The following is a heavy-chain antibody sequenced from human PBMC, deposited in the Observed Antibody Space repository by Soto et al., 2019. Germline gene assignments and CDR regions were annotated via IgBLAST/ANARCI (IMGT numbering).Heavy chain of an antibody. V-gene: IGHV3-23*01. D-gene: IGHD3-10*01. Sequence: EVQLLESGGALGQPGGSLRLSCEVSGFTFRDYAMSWVRQAPGKGLEWVSTVSGSLDSAYYSDAVKGRFTVSRDHSRNVLYLQMDSLRAEDTGVYYCAKDSGLPGDFGILIHAFDIWGQGTLVTASS. CDR1: GFTFRDYA. CDR3: AKDSGLPGDFGILIHAFDI. J-gene: IGHJ3*02. CDR2: VSGSLDSA.